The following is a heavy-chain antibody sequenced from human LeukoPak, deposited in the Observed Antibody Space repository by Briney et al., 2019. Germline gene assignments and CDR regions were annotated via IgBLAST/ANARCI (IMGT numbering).Heavy chain of an antibody. J-gene: IGHJ4*02. Sequence: SETLSLTCTVSGGSISSYYWSWIRQPPGKGLEWIGYIYYSGSTNYNPSLKSRVTISVDTSKNQFSLKLSSVTAADTAVYYCARDLEKLRFLEWTVWGQGTLVTVSS. CDR2: IYYSGST. D-gene: IGHD3-3*01. CDR1: GGSISSYY. V-gene: IGHV4-59*01. CDR3: ARDLEKLRFLEWTV.